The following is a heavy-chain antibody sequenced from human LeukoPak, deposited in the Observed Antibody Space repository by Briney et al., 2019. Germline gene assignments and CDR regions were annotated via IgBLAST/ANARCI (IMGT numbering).Heavy chain of an antibody. CDR1: GFTFSSYS. J-gene: IGHJ4*02. D-gene: IGHD3-3*01. CDR3: ARDFWGAYRVDFYDY. V-gene: IGHV3-48*01. Sequence: QPGGSLRLSCAASGFTFSSYSMNWVRQAPGKGLEWVSYISSSSSTIYYADSVKGRFTISRDNAKNSLYLQMNSLRADDTAIYYCARDFWGAYRVDFYDYWGQGALVTVSS. CDR2: ISSSSSTI.